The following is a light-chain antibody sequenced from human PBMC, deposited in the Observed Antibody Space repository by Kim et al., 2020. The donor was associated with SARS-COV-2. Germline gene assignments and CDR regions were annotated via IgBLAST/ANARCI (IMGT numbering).Light chain of an antibody. CDR1: RSNLGRYS. CDR3: AVWDDSLNAVL. J-gene: IGLJ2*01. CDR2: TDS. V-gene: IGLV1-44*01. Sequence: GQKVPLSCSGGRSNLGRYSVTWYQQSPGAAPRLLIHTDSQRSSGVPDRFSGSRSGTSASLNITELRSDDEADYFCAVWDDSLNAVLFGGGTQLTVL.